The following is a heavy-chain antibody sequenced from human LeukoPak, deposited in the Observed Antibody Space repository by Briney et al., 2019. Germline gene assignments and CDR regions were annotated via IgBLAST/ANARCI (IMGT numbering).Heavy chain of an antibody. CDR3: AKDGSRSREVFPYYYGSGRLQYMDV. J-gene: IGHJ6*03. D-gene: IGHD3-10*01. CDR1: GFTFSSYR. CDR2: ISSSSRTI. Sequence: GGSLRLSCAASGFTFSSYRMNWVRQAPGKGLEWVSYISSSSRTIYYADSVKGRFTISRDNAKNSLYLQMNSLRDEDTAMFYCAKDGSRSREVFPYYYGSGRLQYMDVWGKGTTVIISS. V-gene: IGHV3-48*02.